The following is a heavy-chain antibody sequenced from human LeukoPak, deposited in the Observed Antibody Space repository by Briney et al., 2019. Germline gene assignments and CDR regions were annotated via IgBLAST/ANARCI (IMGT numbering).Heavy chain of an antibody. V-gene: IGHV3-53*01. D-gene: IGHD3-10*01. Sequence: GGSLRLSCAASGFTFSSYAMSWVRQAPGKGLESVSVIYSGGSTYYADSVRGRFTISRDNSKNTLYLQMNSLRVEDTAEYYCARVGGHWGQGTLVTVSS. CDR2: IYSGGST. J-gene: IGHJ4*02. CDR3: ARVGGH. CDR1: GFTFSSYA.